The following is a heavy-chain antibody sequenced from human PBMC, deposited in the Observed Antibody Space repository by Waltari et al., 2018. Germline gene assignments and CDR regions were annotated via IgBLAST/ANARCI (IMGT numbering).Heavy chain of an antibody. J-gene: IGHJ6*02. CDR3: ARDMYGSGWGYYYYYGMDV. CDR2: SYYSWST. CDR1: GGSVSSGSYY. V-gene: IGHV4-61*01. D-gene: IGHD6-19*01. Sequence: QVQLQESGPGLVKPSETLSLTCTVSGGSVSSGSYYWSWIRPTPGTGLEWIGYSYYSWSTNYNPSRKRRVTIAGDTSKNQFALKLSYVTAADTAVYYCARDMYGSGWGYYYYYGMDVWGQGTTVTVSS.